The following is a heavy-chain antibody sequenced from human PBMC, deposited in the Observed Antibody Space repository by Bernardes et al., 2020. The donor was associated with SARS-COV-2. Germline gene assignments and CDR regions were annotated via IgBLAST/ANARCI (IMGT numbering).Heavy chain of an antibody. J-gene: IGHJ3*02. Sequence: SLRLSCAASGFTFDDFAMHWVRQAPGKGLEWVSSISWNGAIIDYADSVKGRFITSRDNAKNSLYLQMNSLRTEDTALYFCAKDIVATIDAFDIWGQGTMVSVSS. CDR3: AKDIVATIDAFDI. CDR1: GFTFDDFA. CDR2: ISWNGAII. V-gene: IGHV3-9*01. D-gene: IGHD5-12*01.